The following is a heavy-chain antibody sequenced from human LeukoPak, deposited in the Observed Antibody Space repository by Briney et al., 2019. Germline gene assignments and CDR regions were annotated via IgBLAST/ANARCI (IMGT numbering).Heavy chain of an antibody. V-gene: IGHV4-59*01. CDR2: IYYSGST. J-gene: IGHJ4*02. CDR1: GGSISSYY. CDR3: ARIYGDYVRWIDY. Sequence: PSETLSLTCTVSGGSISSYYWSWIRPPPGKGLEGVGYIYYSGSTNYNPSLKSRVTISVDTSKNPFSLKLSSVTAADTAVYYCARIYGDYVRWIDYWGQGTLVTVSS. D-gene: IGHD4-17*01.